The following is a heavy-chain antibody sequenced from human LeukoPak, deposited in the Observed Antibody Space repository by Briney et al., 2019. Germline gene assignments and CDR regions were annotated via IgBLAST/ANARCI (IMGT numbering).Heavy chain of an antibody. J-gene: IGHJ5*02. V-gene: IGHV3-11*04. D-gene: IGHD3-16*01. CDR3: VRDLWARGETTAIGPFDP. CDR1: GFTFSDYY. Sequence: GGSLRLSCAASGFTFSDYYMSWIRQAPGKGLERVSYISSSGSTIYYADSVKGRFTISRDNAKNSLYLQMNSLRAEDTAVYYCVRDLWARGETTAIGPFDPWGQGTLVIVSS. CDR2: ISSSGSTI.